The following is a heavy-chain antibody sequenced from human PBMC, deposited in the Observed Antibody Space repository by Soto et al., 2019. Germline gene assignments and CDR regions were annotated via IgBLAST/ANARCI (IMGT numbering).Heavy chain of an antibody. V-gene: IGHV1-3*01. J-gene: IGHJ4*02. CDR1: GYTFTNHA. CDR2: INSANGNT. CDR3: AKDRYRSGGDFDY. D-gene: IGHD2-15*01. Sequence: ASVKVSCKASGYTFTNHAMHWVRQAPGQRLEWMGWINSANGNTYYSQNFQGRVTITRDTSARTDYMELSSLRSEDTAVYYCAKDRYRSGGDFDYWGQGTLVTVSS.